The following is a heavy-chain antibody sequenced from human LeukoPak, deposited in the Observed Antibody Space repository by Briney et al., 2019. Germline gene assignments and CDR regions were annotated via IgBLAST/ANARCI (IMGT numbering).Heavy chain of an antibody. CDR2: ISESGCST. Sequence: PGGSQRLSCAASGFTFSGYIMTWVRQAPGKGLEWVSGISESGCSTYYADSVKGRFTISRDDSKNTLYMQMNSLRAEDTAVYYCAKGGVYFCSSLTDWGQGTLVTVSS. V-gene: IGHV3-23*01. D-gene: IGHD6-6*01. CDR3: AKGGVYFCSSLTD. CDR1: GFTFSGYI. J-gene: IGHJ4*02.